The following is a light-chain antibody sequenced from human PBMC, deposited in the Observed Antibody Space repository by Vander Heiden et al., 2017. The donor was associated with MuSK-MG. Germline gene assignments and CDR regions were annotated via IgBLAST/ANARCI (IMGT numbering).Light chain of an antibody. CDR2: DVS. CDR3: CAYTITGTGV. V-gene: IGLV2-14*03. Sequence: QSALTQPASVSGSPGQSITISCTGSSSDIGGSNYVSWFQQRPGTAPKRRIYDVSNRPAGISNRFSGLQAEDEADYYCCAYTITGTGVFGTGTKVTVL. J-gene: IGLJ1*01. CDR1: SSDIGGSNY.